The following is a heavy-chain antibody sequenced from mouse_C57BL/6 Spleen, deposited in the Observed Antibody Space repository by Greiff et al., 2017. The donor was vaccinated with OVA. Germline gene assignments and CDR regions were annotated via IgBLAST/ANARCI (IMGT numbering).Heavy chain of an antibody. CDR3: ASGGKGDSNYVGYFDV. D-gene: IGHD2-5*01. J-gene: IGHJ1*03. Sequence: QVQLKQPGAELVRPGSSVKLSCKASGYTFTSYWMDWVKQRPGQGLEWIGNIYPSDSETHYNQKFKDKATLTVDKSSSTAYMQLSSLTSEDSAVYYCASGGKGDSNYVGYFDVWGTGTTVTVSS. V-gene: IGHV1-61*01. CDR2: IYPSDSET. CDR1: GYTFTSYW.